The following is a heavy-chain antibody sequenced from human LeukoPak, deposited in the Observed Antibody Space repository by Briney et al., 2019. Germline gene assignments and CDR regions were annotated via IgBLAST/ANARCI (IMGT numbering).Heavy chain of an antibody. D-gene: IGHD5-12*01. CDR1: GGSISSSSYY. Sequence: PSETLSLTCTVCGGSISSSSYYWGWIRQPPGKGLEWIGSIYYSGSTYYNPSLKSRVTISVDTSKNQFSLKLSSVTAADTAVYYCARQLATKGEWAFDSWGQGTMVTASS. CDR3: ARQLATKGEWAFDS. CDR2: IYYSGST. V-gene: IGHV4-39*07. J-gene: IGHJ3*02.